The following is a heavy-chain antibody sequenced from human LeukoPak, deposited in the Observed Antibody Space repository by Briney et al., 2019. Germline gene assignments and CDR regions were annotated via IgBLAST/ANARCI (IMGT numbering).Heavy chain of an antibody. V-gene: IGHV4-39*07. CDR3: ARGHRRITMVRGVMTYYFDY. CDR1: GDSISSGGYY. D-gene: IGHD3-10*01. J-gene: IGHJ4*02. CDR2: INHSGST. Sequence: PSETLSLTCTVSGDSISSGGYYWSWIRQPPGKGLEWIGEINHSGSTNYNPSLKSRVTISVDTSKNQFSLKLSSVTAADTAVYYCARGHRRITMVRGVMTYYFDYWGQGTLVTVSS.